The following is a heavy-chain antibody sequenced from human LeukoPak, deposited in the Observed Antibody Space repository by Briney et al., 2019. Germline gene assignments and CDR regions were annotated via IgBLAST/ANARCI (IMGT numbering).Heavy chain of an antibody. CDR2: IDYSRST. CDR1: GDSISNYY. J-gene: IGHJ3*01. D-gene: IGHD6-19*01. CDR3: GRVNSSGSVL. V-gene: IGHV4-59*01. Sequence: SETLSLTCTVSGDSISNYYWSWIRQPPGKGLEWVGYIDYSRSTHYNPSLKSRVTISVDTSKNQVSLKLSSVTAADTGVYYCGRVNSSGSVLWGQGTMVTVSS.